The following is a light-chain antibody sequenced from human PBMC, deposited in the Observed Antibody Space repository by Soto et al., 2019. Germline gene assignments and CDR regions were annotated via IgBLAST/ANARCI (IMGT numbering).Light chain of an antibody. J-gene: IGLJ2*01. V-gene: IGLV2-8*01. Sequence: QSALTQPPSASGSPGQSVTISCTGTSSDVGGYNYVSWYQQHPGKAPKLMIYEVSKRPSGVPDRFSGSKSGNTASLTVSGLQAEDEADYYCSSYAGSTNLEVVFGGRTKLTVL. CDR1: SSDVGGYNY. CDR2: EVS. CDR3: SSYAGSTNLEVV.